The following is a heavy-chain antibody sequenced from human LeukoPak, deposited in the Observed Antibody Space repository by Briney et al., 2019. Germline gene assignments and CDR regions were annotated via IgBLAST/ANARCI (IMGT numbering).Heavy chain of an antibody. J-gene: IGHJ6*03. D-gene: IGHD1-26*01. V-gene: IGHV3-48*04. Sequence: PGGSLRLSCAASEFTFSAYGMNGVRQAPGKGLEWVSYIRSNGATIYYADSVRGRFTISRDNAKNSLYLQMNSLGAEDTAVYCCARDEWASGSLVAYMDVWGKGTTVTVSS. CDR2: IRSNGATI. CDR1: EFTFSAYG. CDR3: ARDEWASGSLVAYMDV.